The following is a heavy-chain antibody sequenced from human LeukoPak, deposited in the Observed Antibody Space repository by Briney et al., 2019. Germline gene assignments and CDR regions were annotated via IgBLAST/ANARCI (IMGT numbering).Heavy chain of an antibody. CDR2: IYHSGST. V-gene: IGHV4-30-2*01. D-gene: IGHD3-10*01. Sequence: PSETLSLTCAVSGGSISSGGYSWSWIRQPPGKGLEWIGYIYHSGSTYYNPSLKSRVTISVDRSKNQFSLKLSSVTAADTAVYYCAGGLWFGELSYGYFDYWGQGTLVTVSS. CDR1: GGSISSGGYS. J-gene: IGHJ4*02. CDR3: AGGLWFGELSYGYFDY.